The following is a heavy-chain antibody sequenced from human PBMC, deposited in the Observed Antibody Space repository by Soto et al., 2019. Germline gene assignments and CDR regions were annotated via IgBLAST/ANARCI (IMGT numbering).Heavy chain of an antibody. V-gene: IGHV1-8*01. CDR1: GYTFTSYD. CDR3: ARGLERGYYYYGMDV. D-gene: IGHD1-1*01. CDR2: MNPTSGNT. J-gene: IGHJ6*02. Sequence: ASVKVSCKASGYTFTSYDITWVRQATGQGLEWMGWMNPTSGNTGYAQKFQGRVTMTRNTPISTAYIELSNLRSEDTAVYYCARGLERGYYYYGMDVWGQGSTVTVAS.